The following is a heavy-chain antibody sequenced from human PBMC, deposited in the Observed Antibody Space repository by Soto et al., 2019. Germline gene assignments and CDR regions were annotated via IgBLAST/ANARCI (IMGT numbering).Heavy chain of an antibody. CDR2: MYYSGRT. J-gene: IGHJ4*02. D-gene: IGHD3-10*01. Sequence: SETLSLTCTVSGGSISSGGYYWSWIRQHPGKGLEWIAYMYYSGRTYYNPSLKSRVTISVDTSKNQFSLKLSSVTAADTAVYYCASHMVRGVPFGYWGQGTLVTVSS. CDR1: GGSISSGGYY. CDR3: ASHMVRGVPFGY. V-gene: IGHV4-31*03.